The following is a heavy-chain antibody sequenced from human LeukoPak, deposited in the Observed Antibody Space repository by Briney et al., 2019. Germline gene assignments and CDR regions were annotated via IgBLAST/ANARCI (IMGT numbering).Heavy chain of an antibody. CDR2: INHSGST. Sequence: SETLSLTRAVYGGSFSGYYWSWIRQPPGKGLEWIGEINHSGSTNYNPSLKSRVTISVDTSKNQFSLKVRSVTAADTAVYYCARRPRNSGSYDGPSGLDYWGQGTLVTVSS. J-gene: IGHJ4*02. D-gene: IGHD1-26*01. CDR1: GGSFSGYY. CDR3: ARRPRNSGSYDGPSGLDY. V-gene: IGHV4-34*01.